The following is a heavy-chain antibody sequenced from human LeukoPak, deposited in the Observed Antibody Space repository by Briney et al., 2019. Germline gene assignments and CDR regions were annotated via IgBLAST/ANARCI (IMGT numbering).Heavy chain of an antibody. V-gene: IGHV3-20*01. Sequence: GGSLRLSCAASGFTFADYGMSWVRQAPGEGLEWVSGINWNGGRTGYADSVKGRFTISRDNAKNSLYLQMNSLRAEDTALYHCARAVSSSGLGAFDIWGQGTMVTVSS. J-gene: IGHJ3*02. CDR3: ARAVSSSGLGAFDI. CDR2: INWNGGRT. D-gene: IGHD6-6*01. CDR1: GFTFADYG.